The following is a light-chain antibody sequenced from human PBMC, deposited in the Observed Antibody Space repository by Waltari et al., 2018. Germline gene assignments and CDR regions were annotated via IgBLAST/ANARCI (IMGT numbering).Light chain of an antibody. V-gene: IGKV1-39*01. Sequence: DIQMTQSPSSLSASVGDRVTITCRASQSISSYLNWYQQKPGKAPKLLIYAASSLQSGVPSRFSGSGSGTDFTLTISRLEPEDFAVYYCQQFGGSVLYTFGQGTKVEI. CDR2: AAS. CDR3: QQFGGSVLYT. J-gene: IGKJ2*01. CDR1: QSISSY.